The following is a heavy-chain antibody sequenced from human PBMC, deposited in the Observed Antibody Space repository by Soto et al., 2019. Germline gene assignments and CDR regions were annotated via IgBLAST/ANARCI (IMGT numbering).Heavy chain of an antibody. CDR1: GFTFDDYV. D-gene: IGHD1-26*01. J-gene: IGHJ4*02. CDR3: AKGAGGSYYGSIDY. Sequence: EVQLVESGGGLVQPGRSLRLSCAASGFTFDDYVMHWVRQAPGKGLEWVSGISWNSGSIGYADSVKGRFTISRDNAKNSLYLQMNSLRAEDTALYYCAKGAGGSYYGSIDYWGQGTLVTVSS. CDR2: ISWNSGSI. V-gene: IGHV3-9*01.